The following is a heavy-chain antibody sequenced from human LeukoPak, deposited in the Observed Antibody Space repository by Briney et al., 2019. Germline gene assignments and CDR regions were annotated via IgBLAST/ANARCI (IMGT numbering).Heavy chain of an antibody. J-gene: IGHJ5*02. Sequence: GGSLRLSCAASGFTFSNAWMSWVRQAPGKGLEWVGRIKSKTDGGTTDYAAPVKGRFTISRDDSKNTLYLQMNSLKTEDTAVYYCTTDPPRYYYDSRGFDPWGQGTLVTVSS. CDR1: GFTFSNAW. D-gene: IGHD3-22*01. CDR2: IKSKTDGGTT. V-gene: IGHV3-15*01. CDR3: TTDPPRYYYDSRGFDP.